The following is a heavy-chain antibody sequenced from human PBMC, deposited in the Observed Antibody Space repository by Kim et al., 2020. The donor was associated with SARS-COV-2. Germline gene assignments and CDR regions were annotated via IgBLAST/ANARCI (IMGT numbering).Heavy chain of an antibody. Sequence: GGSLRLSCAASGFTFSSYAMSWVRQAPGKGLEWVSAISGSGGSTYYADSVKGRFTISRDNSKNTLYLQMNSLRAEDTAVYYCAKDPERGYSYGRKNYYYGMDVWGQGTTVTVSS. D-gene: IGHD5-18*01. J-gene: IGHJ6*02. CDR1: GFTFSSYA. CDR2: ISGSGGST. V-gene: IGHV3-23*01. CDR3: AKDPERGYSYGRKNYYYGMDV.